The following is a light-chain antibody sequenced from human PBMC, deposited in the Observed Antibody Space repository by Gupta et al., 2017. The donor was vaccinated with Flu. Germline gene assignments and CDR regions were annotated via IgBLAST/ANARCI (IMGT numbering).Light chain of an antibody. Sequence: QSVLTQPPSASGTTGHRVPLSCSGNNFNIGNNYVYWFHQLPGAAPRLLIYRVNERPSGVPDRFSASKSATSGSRAISGLRSEDEGDYFCGAWDNSLNSFVFGTGTTVTVL. V-gene: IGLV1-47*01. CDR1: NFNIGNNY. CDR3: GAWDNSLNSFV. J-gene: IGLJ1*01. CDR2: RVN.